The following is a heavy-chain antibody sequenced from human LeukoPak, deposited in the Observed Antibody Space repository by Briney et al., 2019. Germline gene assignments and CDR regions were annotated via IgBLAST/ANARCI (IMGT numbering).Heavy chain of an antibody. J-gene: IGHJ4*02. V-gene: IGHV4-39*07. CDR1: GGSLSGYY. CDR2: IYYSGST. CDR3: ARDRRIAAAFDY. D-gene: IGHD6-13*01. Sequence: SETLSLTCAVYGGSLSGYYWGWIRQPPGKGLEWIGSIYYSGSTYYNPSLKSRVTISVDTSKNQFSLKLSSVTAADTAVYYCARDRRIAAAFDYWGQGTLVTVSS.